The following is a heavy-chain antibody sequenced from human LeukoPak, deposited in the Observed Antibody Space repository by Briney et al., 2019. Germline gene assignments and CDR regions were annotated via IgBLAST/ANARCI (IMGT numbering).Heavy chain of an antibody. CDR1: GGSISSYY. V-gene: IGHV4-59*01. Sequence: SETLSLTCTVSGGSISSYYWSWIRQPPGKGLEWIGYIYYSGSTNYNPSLKSRVTISVDTSKNQFSLKLSSVTAADTAVYYCAREAHIVGATVYYHYYYMDVWGKGTTVTVSS. D-gene: IGHD1-26*01. J-gene: IGHJ6*03. CDR2: IYYSGST. CDR3: AREAHIVGATVYYHYYYMDV.